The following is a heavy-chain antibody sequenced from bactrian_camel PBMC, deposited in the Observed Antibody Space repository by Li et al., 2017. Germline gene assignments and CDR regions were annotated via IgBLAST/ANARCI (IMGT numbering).Heavy chain of an antibody. Sequence: QVQLVESGGGSVQAGGSLTLSCEVRGPTYPSWCYGWFRQAPGKQREGVANIDTDGRITYADSVKGRFTISRDNAKNTLNLHLNSLKTDDTAMYYCAQVEHWTAVTLGQGTQVTVS. CDR1: GPTYPSWC. D-gene: IGHD1*01. J-gene: IGHJ4*01. V-gene: IGHV3S55*01. CDR2: IDTDGRI.